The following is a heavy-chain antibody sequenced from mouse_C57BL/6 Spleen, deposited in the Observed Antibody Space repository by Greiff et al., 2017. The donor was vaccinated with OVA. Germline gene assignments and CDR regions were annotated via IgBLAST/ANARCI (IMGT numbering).Heavy chain of an antibody. CDR3: TRDGYGNYEAWFAY. V-gene: IGHV5-9-1*02. CDR2: ISSGGDYI. CDR1: GFTFSSYA. D-gene: IGHD2-1*01. J-gene: IGHJ3*01. Sequence: EVKLEESGEGLVRPGGSLKLSCAASGFTFSSYAMSWVRQTPEKRLEWVAYISSGGDYIYYADTVKGRFTISRDNARNTLYLQMSSLKSEDTAMYYCTRDGYGNYEAWFAYWGQGTLVTVSA.